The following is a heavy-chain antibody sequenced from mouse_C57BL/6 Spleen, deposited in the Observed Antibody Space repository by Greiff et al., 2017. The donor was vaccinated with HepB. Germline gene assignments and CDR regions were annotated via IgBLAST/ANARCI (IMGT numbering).Heavy chain of an antibody. CDR1: GFTFSDYG. V-gene: IGHV5-17*01. D-gene: IGHD4-1*01. CDR2: ISSGSSTI. Sequence: EVQLVESGGGLVKPGGSLKLSCAASGFTFSDYGMHWVRQAPEKGLEWVAYISSGSSTIYYADTVKGRFTISRDNAKNTLFLQMTSLRSEDTAMYYCAKRPKLTDYFDYWGQGTTLTVSS. J-gene: IGHJ2*01. CDR3: AKRPKLTDYFDY.